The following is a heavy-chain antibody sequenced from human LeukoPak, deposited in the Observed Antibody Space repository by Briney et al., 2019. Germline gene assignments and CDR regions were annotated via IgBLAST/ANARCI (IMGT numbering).Heavy chain of an antibody. D-gene: IGHD6-19*01. Sequence: GGSLRLSCAASGCTFSDHYMDWVRQAPGQGLEWVGRTRNKANSYTTEYAASVKGRFTISRDDSKNSLYLQMNSLKTEDTAGYYCAIEGSGWSGGFGAFDIWGQGTMVTVSS. CDR1: GCTFSDHY. CDR2: TRNKANSYTT. CDR3: AIEGSGWSGGFGAFDI. J-gene: IGHJ3*02. V-gene: IGHV3-72*01.